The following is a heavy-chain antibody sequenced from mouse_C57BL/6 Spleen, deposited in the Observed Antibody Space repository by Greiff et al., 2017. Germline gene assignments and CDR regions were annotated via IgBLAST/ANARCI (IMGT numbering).Heavy chain of an antibody. V-gene: IGHV2-2*01. J-gene: IGHJ1*03. CDR2: IWSGGST. CDR1: GFSLTSYG. Sequence: VKLVESGPGLVQPSQSLSITCTVSGFSLTSYGVHWVRQSPGKGLEWLGVIWSGGSTDYNAAFISRLSISKDNSKSQVFFKMNSLQADDTAIYYCARNTYGSSEYFDVWGTGTTVTVSS. D-gene: IGHD1-1*01. CDR3: ARNTYGSSEYFDV.